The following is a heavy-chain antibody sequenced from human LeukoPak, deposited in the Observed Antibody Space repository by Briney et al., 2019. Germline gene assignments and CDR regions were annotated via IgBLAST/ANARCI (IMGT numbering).Heavy chain of an antibody. CDR2: MSGSGGST. V-gene: IGHV3-23*01. D-gene: IGHD6-19*01. J-gene: IGHJ4*02. Sequence: GGSLRLSCAASGFTFSNYAMSWVRQALGKGLEWVSSMSGSGGSTYYADSVKGRFTISRDNSKNTLYLQMNNLRAEDTALYYCAKNQGQWLVPVDYWGQGTLVTVSS. CDR1: GFTFSNYA. CDR3: AKNQGQWLVPVDY.